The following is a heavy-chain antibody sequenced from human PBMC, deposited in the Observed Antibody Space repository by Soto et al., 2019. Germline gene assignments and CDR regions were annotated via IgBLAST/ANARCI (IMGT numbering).Heavy chain of an antibody. CDR3: ARDLGIAEDRFAFDI. CDR1: GYTFTGYY. Sequence: ASVKVSCKASGYTFTGYYMHWVRQAPGQGLEWMGWINPNSGGTNYAQKFQGWVTMTRDTSISTAYMELSRLRSDDTAVYYCARDLGIAEDRFAFDIWGQGTMVTGSS. D-gene: IGHD6-13*01. V-gene: IGHV1-2*04. J-gene: IGHJ3*02. CDR2: INPNSGGT.